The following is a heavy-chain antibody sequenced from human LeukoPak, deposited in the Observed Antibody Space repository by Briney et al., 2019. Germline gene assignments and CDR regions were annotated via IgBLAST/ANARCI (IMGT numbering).Heavy chain of an antibody. CDR3: ARVRVMDSMVRGVIISAFDI. D-gene: IGHD3-10*01. V-gene: IGHV1-18*01. CDR2: ISAYNGNT. Sequence: ASVKVSCKASGYTFTSYGISWVRQAPGQGLEWMGWISAYNGNTNYAQKLQGRVTMTTDTSTSTAYMELRSLRSDDTAVYYCARVRVMDSMVRGVIISAFDIWGQGTMVTVSS. J-gene: IGHJ3*02. CDR1: GYTFTSYG.